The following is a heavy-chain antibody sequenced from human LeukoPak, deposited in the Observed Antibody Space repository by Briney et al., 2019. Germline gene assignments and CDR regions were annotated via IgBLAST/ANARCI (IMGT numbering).Heavy chain of an antibody. CDR2: ISPSSNYI. V-gene: IGHV3-21*01. D-gene: IGHD4-23*01. CDR1: GFTFSSYS. CDR3: ARDLRHPVGGTSY. Sequence: GGSLRLSCAASGFTFSSYSMNWVRQAQGKGLEWVSSISPSSNYIYYADSVKGRFTISRDNAKTSLYLQMNSLRAEDTAVYYCARDLRHPVGGTSYWGQGTLVTVSS. J-gene: IGHJ4*02.